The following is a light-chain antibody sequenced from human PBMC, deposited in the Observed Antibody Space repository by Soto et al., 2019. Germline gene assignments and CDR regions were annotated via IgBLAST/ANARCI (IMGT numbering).Light chain of an antibody. Sequence: EIVFTQFPGTLSLSPAERATLSCRVGQSVGSNYLAWYQQRPGQPPNLLIFGASHRAPDIPDRFSGSGSGTDFTLTISRLEPEDFAVYYCQQYSSSPQTFGQGTKVDIK. CDR3: QQYSSSPQT. CDR2: GAS. CDR1: QSVGSNY. J-gene: IGKJ1*01. V-gene: IGKV3-20*01.